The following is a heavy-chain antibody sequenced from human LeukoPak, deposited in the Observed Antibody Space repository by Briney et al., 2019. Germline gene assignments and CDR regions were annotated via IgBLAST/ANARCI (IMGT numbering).Heavy chain of an antibody. CDR2: ISSSGDSI. V-gene: IGHV3-48*03. D-gene: IGHD2-21*01. CDR1: GFTFSGYE. Sequence: PGGSLRLSCAGSGFTFSGYEFNWVPQAPGKGLEWISDISSSGDSIYYAESARGRFTVSRDNAKSSLYLQMNSLRAEDSALYYCARETVSCGGDCFDYWGQGTLVTVSS. J-gene: IGHJ4*02. CDR3: ARETVSCGGDCFDY.